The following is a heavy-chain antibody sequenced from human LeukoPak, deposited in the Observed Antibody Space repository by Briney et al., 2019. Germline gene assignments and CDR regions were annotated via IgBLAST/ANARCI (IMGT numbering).Heavy chain of an antibody. J-gene: IGHJ4*02. V-gene: IGHV3-9*01. D-gene: IGHD6-19*01. CDR2: ISWNSGSI. Sequence: PGGPLRLSCAAAGFTFDDYAMHWIRQAPGKGLEWVSGISWNSGSIGYADSVKGRFTISRDNAKNSLYLQMNSLRAEDTALYYCAKDIHSSGWYYFDYWGQGTLVTVSS. CDR3: AKDIHSSGWYYFDY. CDR1: GFTFDDYA.